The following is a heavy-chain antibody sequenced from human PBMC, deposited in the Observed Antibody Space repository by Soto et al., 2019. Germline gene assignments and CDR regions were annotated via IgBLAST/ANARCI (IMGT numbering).Heavy chain of an antibody. CDR2: INPMFGTP. Sequence: SXKVSFKASGGTXTRYTITLVRQAPGQGLEWIGGINPMFGTPNYAQKFQGRVTITAHESTSTAYMQMSRLRPEDTAVYYCAIRSPAHLCYPWGQGTLGTVS. V-gene: IGHV1-69*13. D-gene: IGHD2-15*01. CDR3: AIRSPAHLCYP. CDR1: GGTXTRYT. J-gene: IGHJ5*02.